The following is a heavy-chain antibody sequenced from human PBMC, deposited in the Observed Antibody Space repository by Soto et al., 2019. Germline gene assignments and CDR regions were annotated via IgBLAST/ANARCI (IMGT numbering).Heavy chain of an antibody. D-gene: IGHD3-3*01. Sequence: PGESLKISCKGSGYSFTSYWIGWVRQMPGKGLEWMGIIYPGDSDTRYSPSFQGQVTISADKSISTAYLQWSSLKASDTAMYYCARGASYYDFWSDSHKYDYYYVDVWGKGPTVTVSS. CDR1: GYSFTSYW. CDR2: IYPGDSDT. V-gene: IGHV5-51*01. J-gene: IGHJ6*03. CDR3: ARGASYYDFWSDSHKYDYYYVDV.